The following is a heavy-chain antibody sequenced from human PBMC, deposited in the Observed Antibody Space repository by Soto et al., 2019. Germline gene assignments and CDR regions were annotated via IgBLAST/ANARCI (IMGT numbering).Heavy chain of an antibody. CDR3: ATDRNRRSWYLDDAFDI. D-gene: IGHD6-13*01. CDR1: GYTLTELS. CDR2: FDPEDGET. V-gene: IGHV1-24*01. J-gene: IGHJ3*02. Sequence: ASVKVSFKVSGYTLTELSMHWVRQAPGKGLEWMGGFDPEDGETIYAQKFQGRVTMTEDTSTDTAYMELSSLRSEDTAVYYCATDRNRRSWYLDDAFDIWGQGTMVTVSS.